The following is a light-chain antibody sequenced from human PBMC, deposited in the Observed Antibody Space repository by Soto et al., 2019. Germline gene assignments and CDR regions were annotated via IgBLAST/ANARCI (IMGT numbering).Light chain of an antibody. J-gene: IGLJ1*01. Sequence: QSALSQPASVSGSPGQSITISCTGTSTGVGGYNYVSWYQQHPGKAPKLIIYEVCNRASGVSTRFSGSKSRNTSSLPIAWLHAEDYADYYCSSYTISRNPYVFGTGTKVTVL. CDR3: SSYTISRNPYV. CDR2: EVC. CDR1: STGVGGYNY. V-gene: IGLV2-14*01.